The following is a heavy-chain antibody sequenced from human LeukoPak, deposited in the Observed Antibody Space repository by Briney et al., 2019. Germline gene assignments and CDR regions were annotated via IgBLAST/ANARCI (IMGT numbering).Heavy chain of an antibody. CDR2: ISGSGGST. D-gene: IGHD4-17*01. V-gene: IGHV3-23*01. J-gene: IGHJ4*02. CDR3: AKDAAYYGDPGY. Sequence: GGYLRLYCAASGFTFSSYAMRWVRQAPGKGLAWVSAISGSGGSTYYADSVKGRFTISRDNSKNTLYLQMNSLRAEDTAVYYCAKDAAYYGDPGYWGQGTLVTVSS. CDR1: GFTFSSYA.